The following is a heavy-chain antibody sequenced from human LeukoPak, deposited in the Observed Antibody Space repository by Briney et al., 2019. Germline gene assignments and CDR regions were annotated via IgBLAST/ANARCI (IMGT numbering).Heavy chain of an antibody. Sequence: EASVKVSCKASGYTFTSYGISWVRQAPGRGLEWMGWISAYNGNTNYAQKLQGRVTMTSDTSTSTAYMELRSLRSDDTAVYYCARGLYDYEPYYYMDVWGKGTTVTVSS. CDR2: ISAYNGNT. CDR1: GYTFTSYG. CDR3: ARGLYDYEPYYYMDV. D-gene: IGHD4-17*01. V-gene: IGHV1-18*01. J-gene: IGHJ6*03.